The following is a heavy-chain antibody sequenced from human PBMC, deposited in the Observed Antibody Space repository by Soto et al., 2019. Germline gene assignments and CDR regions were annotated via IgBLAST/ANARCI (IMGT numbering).Heavy chain of an antibody. Sequence: SETLSLTCTVSGGSISSYYWSWIRQPPGKGLEWIGYIYYSGSTNYNPSLKSRVTISVDTSKNQFSLKLSSVTAADTAVYYCARCRGGDYYYGMDVWGQGTTVTV. J-gene: IGHJ6*02. CDR2: IYYSGST. V-gene: IGHV4-59*01. D-gene: IGHD3-16*01. CDR1: GGSISSYY. CDR3: ARCRGGDYYYGMDV.